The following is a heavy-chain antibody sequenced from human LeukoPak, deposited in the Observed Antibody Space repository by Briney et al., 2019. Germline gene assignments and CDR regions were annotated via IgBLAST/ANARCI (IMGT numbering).Heavy chain of an antibody. D-gene: IGHD6-19*01. CDR2: ISYDGSNK. Sequence: GGSLRLSCAASGFTFSSYAMHWVRQAPGKGLEWVAIISYDGSNKYYADSVKGRFTISRDNPQNSLYLQMNSLRAEDTAVYYCARVARPWRISVAGTFDSWGQGTLVTVSS. V-gene: IGHV3-30*04. CDR3: ARVARPWRISVAGTFDS. J-gene: IGHJ4*02. CDR1: GFTFSSYA.